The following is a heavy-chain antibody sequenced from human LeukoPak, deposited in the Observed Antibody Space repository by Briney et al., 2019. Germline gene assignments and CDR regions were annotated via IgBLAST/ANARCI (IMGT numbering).Heavy chain of an antibody. J-gene: IGHJ4*02. CDR3: ASTGIAAAGSDY. CDR2: IYTSGST. Sequence: SETLSFTCTVSGGSISSGSYYWSWIRQPAGKGLERIGRIYTSGSTNYNPSLKSRVTISVDTSKNQFSLKLSSVTAADTAVYYCASTGIAAAGSDYWGQGTLVTVSS. CDR1: GGSISSGSYY. V-gene: IGHV4-61*02. D-gene: IGHD6-13*01.